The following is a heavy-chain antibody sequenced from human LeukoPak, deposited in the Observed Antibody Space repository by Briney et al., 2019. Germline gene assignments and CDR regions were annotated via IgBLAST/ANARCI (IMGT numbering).Heavy chain of an antibody. Sequence: GGSLRLSCTASGFTFGDYAMSWVRQAPGKGLEWVGFIRSKAYGGTTEYAASVKGRFTISRDDSKSIAYLQMNSLKTEDTAVYYCTRAPLGSTRSTGIRYYYYYYMDVWGKGTTVTISS. J-gene: IGHJ6*03. V-gene: IGHV3-49*04. CDR2: IRSKAYGGTT. D-gene: IGHD2-2*01. CDR3: TRAPLGSTRSTGIRYYYYYYMDV. CDR1: GFTFGDYA.